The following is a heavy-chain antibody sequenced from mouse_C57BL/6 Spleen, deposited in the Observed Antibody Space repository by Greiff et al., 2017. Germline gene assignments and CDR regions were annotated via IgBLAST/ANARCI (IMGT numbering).Heavy chain of an antibody. D-gene: IGHD2-3*01. Sequence: VQLQQSGPGLVKPSQSLSLTCSVTGYSITSGYYWNWIRQFPGNKLEWMGYISYDGSNNYNPSLKNRISITRDTSKNQFFLKLNSVTTEDTATYYCARVSYDGYYLDYWGQGTTLTVSS. CDR2: ISYDGSN. J-gene: IGHJ2*01. CDR3: ARVSYDGYYLDY. CDR1: GYSITSGYY. V-gene: IGHV3-6*01.